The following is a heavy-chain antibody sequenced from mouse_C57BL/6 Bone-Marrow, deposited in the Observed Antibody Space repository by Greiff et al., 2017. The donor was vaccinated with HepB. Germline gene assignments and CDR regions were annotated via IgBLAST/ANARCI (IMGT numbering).Heavy chain of an antibody. CDR1: GYTFTSYW. V-gene: IGHV1-50*01. CDR2: IDPSDSYT. CDR3: ASIRN. Sequence: QVQLQQPGAELVKPGASVKLSCKASGYTFTSYWMQWVKQRPGQGLEWIGEIDPSDSYTNYNQKFKGKATLTVDTSSSTAYMQLSSLTSEDSAIYFCASIRNWGQGTTLTVSS. J-gene: IGHJ2*01.